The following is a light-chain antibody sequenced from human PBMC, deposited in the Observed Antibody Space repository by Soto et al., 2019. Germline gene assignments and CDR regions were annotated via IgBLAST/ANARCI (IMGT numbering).Light chain of an antibody. J-gene: IGLJ1*01. CDR1: SSDVGGYNY. Sequence: QSALTQPPSASGSPGQSVTISCTGTSSDVGGYNYVSWYQQHPGKAPKLMIYEVSKRPSGVPDRFSASKSGNTASLTVSGLQAEDEADYYCSSYADSNNFVFGTGTKLTVL. CDR2: EVS. CDR3: SSYADSNNFV. V-gene: IGLV2-8*01.